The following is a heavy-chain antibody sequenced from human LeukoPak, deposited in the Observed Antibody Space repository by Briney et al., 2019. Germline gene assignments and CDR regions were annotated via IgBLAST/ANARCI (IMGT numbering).Heavy chain of an antibody. V-gene: IGHV3-23*01. J-gene: IGHJ4*02. CDR1: GFTFSIYA. Sequence: GGSLRLSCAASGFTFSIYAMSWVRQAPGKGLEWVSAISGSGGSTYYADSVKGRFTISRDNSKNTLYLQMNSLRAEDTAVYYCAKDPESSGWFDYWGQGTLVTVSS. D-gene: IGHD6-19*01. CDR3: AKDPESSGWFDY. CDR2: ISGSGGST.